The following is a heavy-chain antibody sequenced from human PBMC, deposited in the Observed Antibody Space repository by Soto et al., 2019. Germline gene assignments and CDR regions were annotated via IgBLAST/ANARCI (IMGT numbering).Heavy chain of an antibody. CDR3: ARVFLTGYYNPLYAFDI. J-gene: IGHJ3*02. D-gene: IGHD3-9*01. CDR2: IWYDGSNK. V-gene: IGHV3-33*01. CDR1: GFTFSSCG. Sequence: QVQLVESGGGVVQPGRSLRLSCAASGFTFSSCGMHWVRQAPGKGLEWVAVIWYDGSNKYYADSVKGRFTISRDNSKNTLYLQMNSLRAEDTAVYYCARVFLTGYYNPLYAFDIWGQGTMVTVSS.